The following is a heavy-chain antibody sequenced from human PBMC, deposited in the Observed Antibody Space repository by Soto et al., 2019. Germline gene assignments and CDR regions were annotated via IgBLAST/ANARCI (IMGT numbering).Heavy chain of an antibody. D-gene: IGHD1-26*01. Sequence: PSETLSLTCTVSGGSISSYYWSWIRQPPGKGLEWIGYIYYSGSTNYNPSLKSRVTISVDTSKNQFSLKLSSVTAADTAVYYCARGHRDRLGAHFDYWGQGTLVTVSS. CDR3: ARGHRDRLGAHFDY. CDR1: GGSISSYY. CDR2: IYYSGST. J-gene: IGHJ4*02. V-gene: IGHV4-59*01.